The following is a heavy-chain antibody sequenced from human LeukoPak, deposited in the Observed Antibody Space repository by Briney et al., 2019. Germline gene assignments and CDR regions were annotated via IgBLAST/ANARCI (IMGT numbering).Heavy chain of an antibody. J-gene: IGHJ3*02. CDR3: ARDLDYYDSSGYYYPHAFDI. D-gene: IGHD3-22*01. V-gene: IGHV3-21*01. CDR2: ISSSSSYI. CDR1: GFTFSSYS. Sequence: GGSLRLSCAASGFTFSSYSMNWVRQAPGKGLEWVSSISSSSSYIYYADSVKGRFTISRDNAKNSLYLQMNSLRAEDMAVYYCARDLDYYDSSGYYYPHAFDIWGQGTMVTVSS.